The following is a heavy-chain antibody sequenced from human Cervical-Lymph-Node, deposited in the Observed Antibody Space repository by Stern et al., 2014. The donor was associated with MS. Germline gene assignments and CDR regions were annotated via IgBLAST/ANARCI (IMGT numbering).Heavy chain of an antibody. CDR1: GASITSYY. Sequence: VQLVESGPVLLRPSETLSLTCTVSGASITSYYWSWIRQPPGKGLEWIGYIYYSGTTNYNASLKGRVAISIDTSKTQFSLRLSSVTAADTAVYYCARATDLWGQGTLVTVSS. CDR3: ARATDL. J-gene: IGHJ5*02. V-gene: IGHV4-59*01. CDR2: IYYSGTT.